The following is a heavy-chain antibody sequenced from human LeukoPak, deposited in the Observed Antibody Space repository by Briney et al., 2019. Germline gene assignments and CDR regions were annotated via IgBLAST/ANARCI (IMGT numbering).Heavy chain of an antibody. D-gene: IGHD3-22*01. V-gene: IGHV3-20*04. Sequence: GGSLRLSCAASGFTFDDYGMSWVRQAPGKGLEWVSGINWKGGSTGYADSVRGRFTISRDNAKNSLYLQMNTLRAEDTAVYYCARDRHKYNYDSGGYPPYWGQGTLVTVSS. J-gene: IGHJ4*02. CDR3: ARDRHKYNYDSGGYPPY. CDR2: INWKGGST. CDR1: GFTFDDYG.